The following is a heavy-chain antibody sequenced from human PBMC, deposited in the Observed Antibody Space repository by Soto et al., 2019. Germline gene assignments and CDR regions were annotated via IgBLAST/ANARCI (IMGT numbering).Heavy chain of an antibody. CDR3: TTDSYYTGIVVRFDF. CDR2: IRSYRDGGTT. Sequence: GGSLRLSCAASGSTFTTAWINWVRQPPGKGLEWVGRIRSYRDGGTTDFAASVKGRFAISRDDSAHTVYLQMNSLRTEDTAVYYCTTDSYYTGIVVRFDFWGLGTLVTVSS. CDR1: GSTFTTAW. V-gene: IGHV3-15*07. D-gene: IGHD1-1*01. J-gene: IGHJ4*01.